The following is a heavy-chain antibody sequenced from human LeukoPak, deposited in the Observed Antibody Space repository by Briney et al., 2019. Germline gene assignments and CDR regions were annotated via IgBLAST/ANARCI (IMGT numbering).Heavy chain of an antibody. CDR3: ASRSMTTVTLGDY. D-gene: IGHD4-17*01. Sequence: GGSLRLSCAASGFRFSSYAMSWVRQAPGKGLEWVANIKQDGSEKYYVDSVKGRFTISRDNAKNSLYLQMNSLRAEDTAVYYCASRSMTTVTLGDYWGQGTLVTVSS. CDR2: IKQDGSEK. J-gene: IGHJ4*02. CDR1: GFRFSSYA. V-gene: IGHV3-7*01.